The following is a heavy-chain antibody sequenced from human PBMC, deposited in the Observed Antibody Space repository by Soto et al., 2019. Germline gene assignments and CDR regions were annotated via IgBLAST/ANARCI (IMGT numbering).Heavy chain of an antibody. Sequence: PXETLSLTCTVSGCSMSSSSYYWGWIRQPPGKGLEWIGSIYYSGSTYYNPSLKSRVTISVDTSKNQFSLKLSSVTAADTAVYYCARTKYSYSSSSRGNWFDHWGQGTLVTVSS. CDR2: IYYSGST. CDR1: GCSMSSSSYY. V-gene: IGHV4-39*01. D-gene: IGHD6-6*01. J-gene: IGHJ5*02. CDR3: ARTKYSYSSSSRGNWFDH.